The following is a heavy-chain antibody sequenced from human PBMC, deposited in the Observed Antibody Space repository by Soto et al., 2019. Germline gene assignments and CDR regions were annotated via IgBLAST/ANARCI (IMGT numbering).Heavy chain of an antibody. V-gene: IGHV3-30*18. CDR3: AKDRMGAGVRGYFDY. CDR2: ISYDGSNK. D-gene: IGHD3-10*01. CDR1: GFTFSAYG. J-gene: IGHJ4*02. Sequence: QVQLVESGGGVVQPGRSLRLSCAGSGFTFSAYGMDWVRQAPGKGLEWVAVISYDGSNKYYADSVKGRFTISRDNSKNTLYLQMNSLRAEDTAVYYCAKDRMGAGVRGYFDYWGQGTLFTVSS.